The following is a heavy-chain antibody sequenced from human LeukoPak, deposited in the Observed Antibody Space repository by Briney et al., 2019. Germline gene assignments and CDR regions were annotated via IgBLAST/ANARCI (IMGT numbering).Heavy chain of an antibody. CDR2: IKQDGSEK. J-gene: IGHJ4*02. Sequence: PGGSLRLSCAASGFMFSNYWMNWVRQAPGKRLEWVANIKQDGSEKYYVDSVKGRFTISRDNANNSLYLQMNSLRAEDTAVYYCARGRGGLLWFGEFNSWGQGTLVTVSS. D-gene: IGHD3-10*01. CDR1: GFMFSNYW. V-gene: IGHV3-7*01. CDR3: ARGRGGLLWFGEFNS.